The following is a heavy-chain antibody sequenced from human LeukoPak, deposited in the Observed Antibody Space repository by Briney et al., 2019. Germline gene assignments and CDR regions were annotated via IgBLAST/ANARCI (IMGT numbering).Heavy chain of an antibody. J-gene: IGHJ4*02. CDR3: AKRSSGWLIDY. D-gene: IGHD6-19*01. CDR2: IWYDGSNK. Sequence: GGSLRLSCAASGFTFSSYGMHWVRQAPGKGLEWVAVIWYDGSNKYYADSVKGRFTISRDNSKDTLYLQMNSLRAEDTAVYYCAKRSSGWLIDYWGQGALVTVSS. CDR1: GFTFSSYG. V-gene: IGHV3-33*06.